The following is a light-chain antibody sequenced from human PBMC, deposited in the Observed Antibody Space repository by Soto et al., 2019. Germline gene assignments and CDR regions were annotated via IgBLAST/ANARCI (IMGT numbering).Light chain of an antibody. J-gene: IGKJ5*01. CDR1: QSISRY. CDR3: QQYKSWPIT. Sequence: IVLTQSPGTLSLSPWERTTLSCRASQSISRYLAWYQQKPGQGPRLLIYGASNRATGIPARFSGSGSGTEFTLTISGLQSEDSAIYFCQQYKSWPITFGQGTRLEIK. V-gene: IGKV3D-15*01. CDR2: GAS.